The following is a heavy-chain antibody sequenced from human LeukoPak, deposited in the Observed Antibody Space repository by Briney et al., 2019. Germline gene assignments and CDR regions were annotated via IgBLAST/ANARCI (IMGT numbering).Heavy chain of an antibody. CDR3: XXXXRXXXXXDV. Sequence: SAXXXXXGXYWGWIRPPPXKGXEWIGSIYHSGSTXYNPSLKSRVTISGDXSKNQFYMKLSSVTAADTAVYYXXXXXRXXXXXDVXXXXXTVTVSX. J-gene: IGHJ6*01. V-gene: IGHV4-38-2*01. CDR1: AXXXXXGXY. CDR2: IYHSGST.